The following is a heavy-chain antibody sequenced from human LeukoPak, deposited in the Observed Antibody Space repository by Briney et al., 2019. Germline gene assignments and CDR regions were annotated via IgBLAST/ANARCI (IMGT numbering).Heavy chain of an antibody. J-gene: IGHJ4*02. D-gene: IGHD6-19*01. CDR2: ISWNSGSI. CDR3: AKGLFWSSGWYDY. CDR1: GFTFDDYA. V-gene: IGHV3-9*01. Sequence: GGSLRLSCAASGFTFDDYAMHWVRQAPGKGLEWVSGISWNSGSIGYADSVKGRFTISRDNAKHSLYLQMNSLRAEDTALYYCAKGLFWSSGWYDYWGQGTLVTVSS.